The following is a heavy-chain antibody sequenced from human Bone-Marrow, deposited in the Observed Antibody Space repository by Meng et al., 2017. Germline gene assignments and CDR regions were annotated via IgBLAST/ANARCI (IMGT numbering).Heavy chain of an antibody. CDR3: ARQLYGSGSYSPLPY. D-gene: IGHD3-10*01. CDR2: INPDTGVT. CDR1: HSTFTAYS. J-gene: IGHJ4*01. V-gene: IGHV1-2*06. Sequence: VPSGVNAQQTRASVELSCMTAHSTFTAYSVHWCQQAPGQGLGWMGRINPDTGVTMYRQRFQARVLIPRDTSIRTAYMEVNRLRSDATAVYYCARQLYGSGSYSPLPYWGQGTLVTVSS.